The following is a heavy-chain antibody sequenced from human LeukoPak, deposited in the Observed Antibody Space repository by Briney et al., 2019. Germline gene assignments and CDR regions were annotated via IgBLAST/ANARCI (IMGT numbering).Heavy chain of an antibody. J-gene: IGHJ4*02. D-gene: IGHD5-18*01. Sequence: GGSLRLSCAASGFIFSSYEMNWVRQAPGKGLEWVSYISSTGSTISYADSVKGRRFTISRDNAKNSLYLQMNSLRAEDTAIYYCARAHLDTAIINFSDYWGQGALVTVSS. CDR2: ISSTGSTI. V-gene: IGHV3-48*03. CDR3: ARAHLDTAIINFSDY. CDR1: GFIFSSYE.